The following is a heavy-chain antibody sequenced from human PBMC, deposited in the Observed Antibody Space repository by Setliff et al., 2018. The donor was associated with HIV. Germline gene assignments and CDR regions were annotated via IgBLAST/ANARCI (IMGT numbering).Heavy chain of an antibody. D-gene: IGHD3-3*01. CDR3: ARVRLYNTALDY. CDR1: GLTFSSYE. CDR2: ISSNIIYI. J-gene: IGHJ4*02. V-gene: IGHV3-21*01. Sequence: PGGSLRLSCAASGLTFSSYEMNWVRQAPGKGLEWISSISSNIIYIYYADSVKGRFTLSRDTSKNTLFLQMNSLRPEDAAVYYCARVRLYNTALDYWGQGTLVTVSS.